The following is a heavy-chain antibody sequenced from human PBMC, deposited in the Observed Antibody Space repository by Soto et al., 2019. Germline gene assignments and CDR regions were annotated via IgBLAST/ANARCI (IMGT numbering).Heavy chain of an antibody. CDR3: ARDRGYSSGGSCYSANDFDY. D-gene: IGHD2-15*01. CDR2: ISSSSSYI. J-gene: IGHJ4*02. Sequence: EVQLVESGGGLVKPGGSLRLSCAASGFTFSSYSMNWVRQAPGKGLEWVSSISSSSSYIYYADSVKGRFTISRDNAKNSLYLQMNSLRAEDTAVYYCARDRGYSSGGSCYSANDFDYCGQGTLVTVSS. V-gene: IGHV3-21*01. CDR1: GFTFSSYS.